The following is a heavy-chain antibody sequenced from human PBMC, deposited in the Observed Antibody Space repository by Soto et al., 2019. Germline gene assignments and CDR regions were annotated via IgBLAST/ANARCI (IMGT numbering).Heavy chain of an antibody. D-gene: IGHD3-22*01. J-gene: IGHJ3*02. CDR3: AKDPSYYDSSGYYLDDAFDI. CDR2: ISYDGSNK. V-gene: IGHV3-30*18. CDR1: GFTFSSYG. Sequence: QVQLVESGGGVVQPGRSLRLSCAASGFTFSSYGMHWVRQAPGKGLEWVAVISYDGSNKYYADSVKGRFTISRDNSKNTLYLQMNSLRAEDTAVYYCAKDPSYYDSSGYYLDDAFDIWGQGTMVTVSS.